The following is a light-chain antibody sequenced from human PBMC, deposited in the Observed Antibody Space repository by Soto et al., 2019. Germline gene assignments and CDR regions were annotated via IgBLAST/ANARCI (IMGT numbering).Light chain of an antibody. Sequence: QSALTQPPSVSGAPGQRVTISCTGNNSNLGAGYDVHWYQQLPGAAPKLVIFGNRNRPSGVPERFSGSKSGTSASLAITGLQAEDEADYYCQSYDSSLSGSAVFGGGTKLTVL. J-gene: IGLJ3*02. CDR2: GNR. CDR3: QSYDSSLSGSAV. V-gene: IGLV1-40*01. CDR1: NSNLGAGYD.